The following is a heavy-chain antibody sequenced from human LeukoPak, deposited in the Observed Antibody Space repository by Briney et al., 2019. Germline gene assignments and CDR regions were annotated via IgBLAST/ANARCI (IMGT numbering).Heavy chain of an antibody. V-gene: IGHV7-4-1*02. J-gene: IGHJ3*02. Sequence: GASVKVSCKASGYTFTGYYMHWVRQAPGQGLEWMGWINTNTGNPTYAQGFTGRFVFSLDTSVSTAYLQISSLKAEDTAVYYCARDLERPMVVAATIGIVDIWGQGTMVTVSS. D-gene: IGHD2-15*01. CDR1: GYTFTGYY. CDR2: INTNTGNP. CDR3: ARDLERPMVVAATIGIVDI.